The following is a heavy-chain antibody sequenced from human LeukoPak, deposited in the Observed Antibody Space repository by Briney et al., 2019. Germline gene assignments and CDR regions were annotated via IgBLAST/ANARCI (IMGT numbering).Heavy chain of an antibody. CDR1: GGSFSGYY. Sequence: KSSETLSPTCAVYGGSFSGYYWSWIRQPPGKGLEWIGEINHSGSTNYNPSLKSRVTISVDTSKNQFSLKLSSVTAADTAVYYCARGVLRYFDWSGYVDGMDVWGQGTTVAVSS. V-gene: IGHV4-34*01. CDR3: ARGVLRYFDWSGYVDGMDV. J-gene: IGHJ6*02. D-gene: IGHD3-9*01. CDR2: INHSGST.